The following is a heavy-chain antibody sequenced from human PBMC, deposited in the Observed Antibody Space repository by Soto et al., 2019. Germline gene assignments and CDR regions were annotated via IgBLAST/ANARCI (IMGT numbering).Heavy chain of an antibody. J-gene: IGHJ4*02. CDR3: ARDGGFYGSGSHYFDS. Sequence: GSLRLSCAASRFIFSSYGFHWVRQSPGKGLEWVAVIWYDGSNKDYADSVKGRFTISRDNSINTLYLQMNSLRAEDTAVYYCARDGGFYGSGSHYFDSWGQGALVTVS. CDR1: RFIFSSYG. V-gene: IGHV3-33*01. CDR2: IWYDGSNK. D-gene: IGHD3-10*01.